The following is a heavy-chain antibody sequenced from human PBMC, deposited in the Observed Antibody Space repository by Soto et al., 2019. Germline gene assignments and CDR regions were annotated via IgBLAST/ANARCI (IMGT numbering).Heavy chain of an antibody. CDR3: ADSWLPTSY. V-gene: IGHV3-74*01. Sequence: GGSLRLSCAASGSSFSHYLMHWVRQAPGKGLVWVSRISPDGRTTTYADSVKGRFTISRDNAKSTLYLQMNSLTVEDGAVYYCADSWLPTSYWGPGTLVTVSS. J-gene: IGHJ4*02. D-gene: IGHD3-10*01. CDR2: ISPDGRTT. CDR1: GSSFSHYL.